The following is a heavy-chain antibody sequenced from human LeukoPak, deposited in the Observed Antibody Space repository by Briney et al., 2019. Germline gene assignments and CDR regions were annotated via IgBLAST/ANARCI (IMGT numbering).Heavy chain of an antibody. CDR1: GGSISSSSYY. V-gene: IGHV4-39*01. D-gene: IGHD6-13*01. Sequence: SETLSLTCTVSGGSISSSSYYWGWIHQPPGKGLEWIGSIYYSGSTYYNPSLKSRVTISVDTSKNQFSLKLSSVTAADTAVYYCARHVEGWQQPRTFDPWGQGTLVTVSS. CDR3: ARHVEGWQQPRTFDP. J-gene: IGHJ5*02. CDR2: IYYSGST.